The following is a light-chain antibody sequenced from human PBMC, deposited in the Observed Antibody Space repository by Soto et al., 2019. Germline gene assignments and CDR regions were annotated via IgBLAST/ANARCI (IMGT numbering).Light chain of an antibody. CDR3: AAWDDSLSGWV. CDR1: SSNIGSNF. V-gene: IGLV1-47*01. Sequence: QSVLTQPPSASGTPGXRVTISCSGSSSNIGSNFVYWYQQLPGTAPKLLIYRNNQRPSGVPDRFSGSKSGTSASLAISGLRSEDEADYYCAAWDDSLSGWVFGGGTQLTVL. J-gene: IGLJ3*02. CDR2: RNN.